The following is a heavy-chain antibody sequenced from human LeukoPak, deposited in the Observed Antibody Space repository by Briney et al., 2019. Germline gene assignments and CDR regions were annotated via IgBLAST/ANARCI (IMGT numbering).Heavy chain of an antibody. Sequence: PSETLSLTCTVSGGSIDSGTYYWSWIRQPPGKGLEWIGEINHSGSTNYNPSLKSRVTISVDTSKNQFSLKLSSVTAADTAVYYCARGRIRYCSSTSCYPFDYWGQGTLVTVSS. CDR1: GGSIDSGTYY. J-gene: IGHJ4*02. D-gene: IGHD2-2*01. V-gene: IGHV4-39*07. CDR2: INHSGST. CDR3: ARGRIRYCSSTSCYPFDY.